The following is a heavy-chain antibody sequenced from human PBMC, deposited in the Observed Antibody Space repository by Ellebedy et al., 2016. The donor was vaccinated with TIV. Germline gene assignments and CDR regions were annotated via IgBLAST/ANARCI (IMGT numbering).Heavy chain of an antibody. CDR3: STSHGLRYFDWPFDF. CDR2: INAGNGNT. J-gene: IGHJ4*02. CDR1: GYMFTSYA. V-gene: IGHV1-3*01. Sequence: AASVKVSCKASGYMFTSYAIHWVRQAPGQRLEWMGWINAGNGNTKYSQNFQGRVTIISDTSASTAYMELRSLRSEDTAVYYCSTSHGLRYFDWPFDFWGQGTLVTVSS. D-gene: IGHD3-9*01.